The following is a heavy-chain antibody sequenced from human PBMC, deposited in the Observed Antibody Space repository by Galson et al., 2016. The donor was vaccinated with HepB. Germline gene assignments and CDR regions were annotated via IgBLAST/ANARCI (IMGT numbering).Heavy chain of an antibody. Sequence: QSGAEVKKPGESLKISCQGSGYKSTNYWISWVRHMPGKGLEWMGRIDPSDSYTNYSPSFQGHVTISTDKSITTAYLQWSSLKASDTAMYYCARHTYYYGSGSYYGTYDVFDIWGQGTMVTVSS. V-gene: IGHV5-10-1*01. J-gene: IGHJ3*02. CDR1: GYKSTNYW. D-gene: IGHD3-10*01. CDR3: ARHTYYYGSGSYYGTYDVFDI. CDR2: IDPSDSYT.